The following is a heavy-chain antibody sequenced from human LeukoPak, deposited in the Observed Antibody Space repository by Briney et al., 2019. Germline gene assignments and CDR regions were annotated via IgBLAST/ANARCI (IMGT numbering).Heavy chain of an antibody. Sequence: SVKVSCKASGGTFSSYAISWVRQAPGQGLEWMGRIIPIFGTANYAQKFQGRVTITADKSTSTAYMELSSLRSEDTAVYYCASDHNCNDAGYWGQGTLVTVSS. CDR1: GGTFSSYA. CDR2: IIPIFGTA. J-gene: IGHJ4*02. D-gene: IGHD1-20*01. V-gene: IGHV1-69*06. CDR3: ASDHNCNDAGY.